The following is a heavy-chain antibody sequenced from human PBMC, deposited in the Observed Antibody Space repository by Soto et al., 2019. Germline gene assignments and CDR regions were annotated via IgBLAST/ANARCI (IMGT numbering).Heavy chain of an antibody. CDR3: ARAVGDRLDAFDI. Sequence: ASVKVSCKASGYTFTGYYMHWVRQAPGQGLEWMGWINPNSGGTNYAQKFQGWVTMTGDTSISTAYMELRSLRSDDTAVYYCARAVGDRLDAFDIWGQGTMVTVSS. CDR1: GYTFTGYY. D-gene: IGHD2-21*02. CDR2: INPNSGGT. J-gene: IGHJ3*02. V-gene: IGHV1-2*04.